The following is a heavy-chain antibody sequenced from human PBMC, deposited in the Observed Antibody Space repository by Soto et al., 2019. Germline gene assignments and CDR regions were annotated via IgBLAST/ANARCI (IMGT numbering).Heavy chain of an antibody. J-gene: IGHJ4*02. CDR1: GFTFSSYS. V-gene: IGHV3-23*01. CDR2: VGGGGDNT. Sequence: EVQLLESGGGLVQPGGSLRLSCAASGFTFSSYSMNWVRQAPGKGLEWVASVGGGGDNTFYADSVKGRFTISRDASQNTLYLQINSLRAEDTAVYFCAKRDSGSGRSPPLINYWGQGTLVTVSS. CDR3: AKRDSGSGRSPPLINY. D-gene: IGHD3-10*01.